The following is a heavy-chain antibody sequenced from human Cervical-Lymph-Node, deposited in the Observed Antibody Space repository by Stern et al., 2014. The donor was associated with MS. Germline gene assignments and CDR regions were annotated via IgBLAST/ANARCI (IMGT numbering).Heavy chain of an antibody. CDR1: KGSFTSYY. J-gene: IGHJ6*02. CDR2: INPSDGST. CDR3: AGWNNHLNYDMGV. V-gene: IGHV1-46*01. D-gene: IGHD1/OR15-1a*01. Sequence: QMQLVQSGAEVKKPGASVKVSCKASKGSFTSYYMHWVRQAPGQGLEWMGIINPSDGSTSYAQKFQGRVTMTRDTSTSTLYMEVSSLTSDDTAVYYCAGWNNHLNYDMGVWGQGTTVTVSS.